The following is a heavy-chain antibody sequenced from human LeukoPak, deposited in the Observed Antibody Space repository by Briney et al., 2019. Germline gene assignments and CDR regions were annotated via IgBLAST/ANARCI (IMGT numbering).Heavy chain of an antibody. V-gene: IGHV3-23*01. D-gene: IGHD6-19*01. Sequence: GGSLRLSCAASGFTFSSYAMSWVRQAPGKGLEWVSAISGSGGSTYYADSVKGRFTISRGNSKNTLYLQMNSLRAEDTAVYYCAKEEGSSGWYNWFDPWGQGTLVTVSS. J-gene: IGHJ5*02. CDR1: GFTFSSYA. CDR3: AKEEGSSGWYNWFDP. CDR2: ISGSGGST.